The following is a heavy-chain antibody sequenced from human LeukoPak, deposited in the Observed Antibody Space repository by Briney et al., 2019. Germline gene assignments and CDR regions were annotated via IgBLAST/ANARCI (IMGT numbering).Heavy chain of an antibody. CDR3: AREITMIVEGAFDI. Sequence: ASVKVSCKASGGTFSSYAISWVRQAPGQGLEWMGGIIPIFGTANYAQKFQGRVTITTDESTSTAYMELSSLRSEDTAVYYCAREITMIVEGAFDIWGQGTMVTVSS. D-gene: IGHD3-22*01. J-gene: IGHJ3*02. CDR2: IIPIFGTA. CDR1: GGTFSSYA. V-gene: IGHV1-69*05.